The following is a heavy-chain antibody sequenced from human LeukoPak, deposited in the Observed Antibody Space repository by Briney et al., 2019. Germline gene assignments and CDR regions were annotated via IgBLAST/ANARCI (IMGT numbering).Heavy chain of an antibody. J-gene: IGHJ4*02. CDR1: GGSISSGGYY. CDR2: IYYSGST. V-gene: IGHV4-31*03. D-gene: IGHD5-24*01. Sequence: SETLSLTCTVSGGSISSGGYYWSWIRQHPGKGLEWLGYIYYSGSTHYNPSLKSRVTISVDTSKNQFSLKLSSVTAADTAVYYCARDSGDGYNSHFGYWGQGTLITVSS. CDR3: ARDSGDGYNSHFGY.